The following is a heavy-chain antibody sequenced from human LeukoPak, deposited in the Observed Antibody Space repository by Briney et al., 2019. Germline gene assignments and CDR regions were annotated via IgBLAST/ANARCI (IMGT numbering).Heavy chain of an antibody. J-gene: IGHJ4*02. CDR3: GSSIDY. V-gene: IGHV4-39*01. CDR1: GGSIRSSSYY. CDR2: MYYNGST. D-gene: IGHD2-2*01. Sequence: SETLSLTCTVSGGSIRSSSYYWGWTRQPPGKGLEWIGSMYYNGSTYYKLCLKSRITISVDTSQNQFSLKLSSVTAADTAVYYCGSSIDYWGQGTLVTVSS.